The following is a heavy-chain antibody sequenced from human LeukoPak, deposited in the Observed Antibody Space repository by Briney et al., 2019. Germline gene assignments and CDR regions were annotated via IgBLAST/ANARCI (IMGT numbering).Heavy chain of an antibody. J-gene: IGHJ1*01. CDR3: ARAPSEIGGYYPEYFRH. Sequence: GGSLRLSCAASGIRFDRYAMTWVRQAPGKGLEWVSAISYSGSSPYYGDSVKGRFTISRDNAKNTVSLQMNSLRAEDTGVYYCARAPSEIGGYYPEYFRHWGQGTLVTVSS. D-gene: IGHD3-22*01. CDR2: ISYSGSSP. CDR1: GIRFDRYA. V-gene: IGHV3-23*01.